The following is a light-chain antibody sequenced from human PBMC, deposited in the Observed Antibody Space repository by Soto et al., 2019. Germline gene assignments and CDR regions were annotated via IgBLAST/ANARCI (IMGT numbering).Light chain of an antibody. V-gene: IGKV3-15*01. J-gene: IGKJ1*01. Sequence: EIVMTQSPATLSVSPGERATLSCRASQSVSSNLAWYQQKPGQAPRLLIYGASTRATGIPARFSGSGSGTEFTLTISSLQSDDFAVSYCQQYNTWPPWTFGQGTEV. CDR1: QSVSSN. CDR2: GAS. CDR3: QQYNTWPPWT.